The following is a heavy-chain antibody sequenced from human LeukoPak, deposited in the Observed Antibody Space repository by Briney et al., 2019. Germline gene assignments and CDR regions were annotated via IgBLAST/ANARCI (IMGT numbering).Heavy chain of an antibody. CDR2: INTKSQGATP. Sequence: PGGSLRLSCAASGFSFSDAWMNWARQAPGKGLEWLGRINTKSQGATPEYATSVNGRSTISRDDSTSMVYLQISSLETEDTGIYYCTTYHWATHRWVWGQGTTVTVSS. CDR3: TTYHWATHRWV. V-gene: IGHV3-15*01. J-gene: IGHJ6*02. CDR1: GFSFSDAW. D-gene: IGHD3-16*01.